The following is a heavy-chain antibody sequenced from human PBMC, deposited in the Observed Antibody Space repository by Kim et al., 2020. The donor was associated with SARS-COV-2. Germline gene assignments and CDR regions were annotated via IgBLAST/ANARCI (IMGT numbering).Heavy chain of an antibody. CDR3: ARGERQGHSVSAFDI. V-gene: IGHV3-48*02. CDR1: GFTFSSYS. Sequence: GGSLRLSCAASGFTFSSYSMNWVRQAPGKGLEWVSYISSSSSTIYYADSVKGRFTISRDNAKNSLYLQMNSLRDEDTAVYYCARGERQGHSVSAFDIWGQGTMVTVSS. J-gene: IGHJ3*02. D-gene: IGHD4-4*01. CDR2: ISSSSSTI.